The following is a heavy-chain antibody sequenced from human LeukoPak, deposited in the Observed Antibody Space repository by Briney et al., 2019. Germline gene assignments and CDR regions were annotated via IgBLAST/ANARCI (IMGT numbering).Heavy chain of an antibody. CDR2: ISGSGGST. CDR3: AKLLLLGHCSGGSCSPDWFDP. D-gene: IGHD2-15*01. CDR1: GFTFSSYA. J-gene: IGHJ5*02. Sequence: GGSLRLSCAASGFTFSSYAMSWVGQAPGKGREGGSAISGSGGSTYYADSVQLRFPISTPNPKHTLYLQIHTLSPQDTAVHYCAKLLLLGHCSGGSCSPDWFDPPRQGTLLTVSS. V-gene: IGHV3-23*01.